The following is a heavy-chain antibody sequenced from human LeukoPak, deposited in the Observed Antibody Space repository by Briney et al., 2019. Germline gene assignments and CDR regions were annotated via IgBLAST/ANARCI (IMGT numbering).Heavy chain of an antibody. CDR3: AKATGGWPRYFDY. CDR2: TSHDGGST. CDR1: GYSFSGSD. Sequence: GRCLRLSCAASGYSFSGSDIHWVRQAPGKGLEWVAFTSHDGGSTYYADFVEGRFTISRDIYKSTVYLQMNSLRAEDTAVYYCAKATGGWPRYFDYWGQGTLVTVSS. V-gene: IGHV3-30*18. D-gene: IGHD6-19*01. J-gene: IGHJ4*02.